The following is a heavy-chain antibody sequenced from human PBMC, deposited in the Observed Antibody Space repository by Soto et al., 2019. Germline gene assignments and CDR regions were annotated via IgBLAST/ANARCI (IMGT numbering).Heavy chain of an antibody. CDR3: ARDFSSSWYSWDFVDY. CDR1: GFTFSSYS. CDR2: ISSSSSYI. V-gene: IGHV3-21*01. D-gene: IGHD6-13*01. J-gene: IGHJ4*02. Sequence: PGGSLRLSCAASGFTFSSYSMNWVRQAPGKGLEWVSSISSSSSYIYYADSVKGRFTISRDNAKNSLYLQMNSLRAEDTAVYYCARDFSSSWYSWDFVDYWGQGTLVTVS.